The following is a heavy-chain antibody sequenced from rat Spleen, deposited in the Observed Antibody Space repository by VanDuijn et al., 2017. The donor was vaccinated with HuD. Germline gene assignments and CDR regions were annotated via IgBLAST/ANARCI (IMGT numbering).Heavy chain of an antibody. CDR1: GFTFTNYD. Sequence: EVQLVESGGGFVQPGRSLKLSCTASGFTFTNYDMAWVRQTPTKGLEWIASISTGGGNTYFRDSVKGRFTISRDNARNTQYLQMDSLRSEDTASYYCVRHGYTRYYFDYWGQGVMVTVSS. CDR3: VRHGYTRYYFDY. J-gene: IGHJ2*01. V-gene: IGHV5S14*01. D-gene: IGHD1-9*01. CDR2: ISTGGGNT.